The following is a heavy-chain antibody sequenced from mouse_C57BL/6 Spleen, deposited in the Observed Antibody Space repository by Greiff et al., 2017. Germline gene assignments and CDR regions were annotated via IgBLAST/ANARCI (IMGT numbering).Heavy chain of an antibody. D-gene: IGHD2-3*01. V-gene: IGHV2-5*01. CDR2: IWRGGST. J-gene: IGHJ4*01. Sequence: QVQLQQSGPGLVQPSQSLSITCTVSGFSLTSYGVHWVRQSPGKGLEWLGVIWRGGSTDYNAAFMSRLSITKDKSKSQVFFKMNSLQADDTARYYCAKEKGDDYSYARDYWGQGTSVTVSS. CDR3: AKEKGDDYSYARDY. CDR1: GFSLTSYG.